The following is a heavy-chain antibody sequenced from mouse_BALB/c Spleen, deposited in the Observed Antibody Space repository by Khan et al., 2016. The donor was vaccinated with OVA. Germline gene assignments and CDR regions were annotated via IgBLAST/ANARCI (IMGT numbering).Heavy chain of an antibody. V-gene: IGHV5-6*01. CDR2: ISSCGDYT. J-gene: IGHJ3*01. Sequence: EVELVESGGDLVKPGGSLKLSCAASGFTFSSYSMSWVRQTPDKRLEWVASISSCGDYTYYPDSVKVRFTISRYTAKNTLYLQMSDLKSEDTSMYDCADHLTGSFAYGGQGTLVTVSA. CDR3: ADHLTGSFAY. CDR1: GFTFSSYS. D-gene: IGHD4-1*01.